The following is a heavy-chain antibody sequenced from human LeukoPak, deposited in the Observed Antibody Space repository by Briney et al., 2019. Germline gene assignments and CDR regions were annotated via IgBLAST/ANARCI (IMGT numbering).Heavy chain of an antibody. CDR3: ARGEEDYFDY. D-gene: IGHD1-26*01. CDR1: GGSISSGGYY. CDR2: IYYSGST. J-gene: IGHJ4*02. Sequence: PSQTLSLTCTVSGGSISSGGYYWSWIRQHPGKGLEWIGYIYYSGSTYYNPSLKSRVTMSVDTSKNQFSLKLSSVTAADTAVYYCARGEEDYFDYWGQGTLVTVSS. V-gene: IGHV4-31*03.